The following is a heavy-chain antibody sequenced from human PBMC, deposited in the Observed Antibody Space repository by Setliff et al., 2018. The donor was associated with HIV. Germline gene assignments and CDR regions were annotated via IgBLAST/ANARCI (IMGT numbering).Heavy chain of an antibody. V-gene: IGHV4-4*07. CDR1: GGSMSSYY. J-gene: IGHJ3*02. CDR3: ARVFPPTRGAPFGIPPGAFDI. Sequence: SETLSLTCSVSGGSMSSYYWSWIRQTASKGLEWIGRIYTSGSIIYNPSLRSRVTMSVDTSKNQFSLKLSSATAADTAVYYCARVFPPTRGAPFGIPPGAFDIWGQGTMVTVSS. D-gene: IGHD2-21*01. CDR2: IYTSGSI.